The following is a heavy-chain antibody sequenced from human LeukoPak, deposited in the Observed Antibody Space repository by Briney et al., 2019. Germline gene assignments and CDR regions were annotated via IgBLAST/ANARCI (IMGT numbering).Heavy chain of an antibody. CDR1: GYTFTSYG. V-gene: IGHV1-18*04. CDR3: ARDRRAYCSSTSCYGVFDY. D-gene: IGHD2-2*01. CDR2: ISAYNGNT. Sequence: ASVKVSCTASGYTFTSYGISWVRQAPGQGLEWMGWISAYNGNTNYAQKLQGRVTMTTDTSTSTAYMELRSLRSDDTAVYYCARDRRAYCSSTSCYGVFDYWGQGTLVTVSS. J-gene: IGHJ4*02.